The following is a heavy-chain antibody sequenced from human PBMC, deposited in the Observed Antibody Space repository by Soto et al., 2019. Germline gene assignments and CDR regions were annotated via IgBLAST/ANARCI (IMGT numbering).Heavy chain of an antibody. J-gene: IGHJ2*01. CDR3: SKNRWRGSYTNWNFDV. V-gene: IGHV3-23*01. D-gene: IGHD1-26*01. CDR2: IHGGGDYT. Sequence: EVQVLESGGGLVQPGGSLRLSCAASGFTFSNYAMSWVRQAPGKGLEWVSTIHGGGDYTHYTDSVKGRFTISRDNSRNTAFLQINSLRGEDTGVNYWSKNRWRGSYTNWNFDVWGRGTLVTVSS. CDR1: GFTFSNYA.